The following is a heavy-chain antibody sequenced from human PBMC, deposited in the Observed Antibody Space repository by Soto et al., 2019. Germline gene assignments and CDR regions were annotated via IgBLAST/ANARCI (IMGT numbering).Heavy chain of an antibody. J-gene: IGHJ3*02. CDR3: ASYSSGYRAFDI. CDR1: GGTFSSYA. Sequence: QVQLVQSGAEVKKPGSSVKVSCKASGGTFSSYAISWVRQAPGQGLEWMGGIIPIFGTANYAQKFQGRVTITADKSTSPADMELSSLRSEDTAVYYCASYSSGYRAFDIWGQGKMVTVSS. D-gene: IGHD3-22*01. V-gene: IGHV1-69*06. CDR2: IIPIFGTA.